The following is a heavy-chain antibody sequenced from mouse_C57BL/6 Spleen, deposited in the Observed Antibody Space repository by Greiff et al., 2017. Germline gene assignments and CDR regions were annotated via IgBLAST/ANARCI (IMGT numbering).Heavy chain of an antibody. V-gene: IGHV1-81*01. Sequence: QVQLKESGAELARPGASVKLSCKASGYTFTSYGISWVKQRTGQGLEWIGEIYPRSGNTYYNEKFKGKATLTADKSSSTAYMELRSLTSEDSAVYFCARTAAQATGGYFDYWGQGTTLTVSS. CDR1: GYTFTSYG. CDR3: ARTAAQATGGYFDY. J-gene: IGHJ2*01. CDR2: IYPRSGNT. D-gene: IGHD3-2*02.